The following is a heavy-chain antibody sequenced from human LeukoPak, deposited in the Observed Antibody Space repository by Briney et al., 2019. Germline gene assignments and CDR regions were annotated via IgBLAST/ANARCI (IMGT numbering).Heavy chain of an antibody. Sequence: GGSLRLSCAASGFTFSSYAMSWVRQAPGKGLEWVAAISGSGGSTYYADSVKGRFTISRDNSKNTLYLQMNSLRAEDTAVYYCAKDPLLRFLEWSSGTDYYFDYWGQGTLVTVSS. D-gene: IGHD3-3*01. J-gene: IGHJ4*02. V-gene: IGHV3-23*01. CDR1: GFTFSSYA. CDR3: AKDPLLRFLEWSSGTDYYFDY. CDR2: ISGSGGST.